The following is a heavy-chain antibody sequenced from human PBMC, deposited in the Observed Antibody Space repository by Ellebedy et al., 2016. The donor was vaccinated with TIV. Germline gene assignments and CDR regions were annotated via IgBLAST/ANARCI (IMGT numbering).Heavy chain of an antibody. V-gene: IGHV3-7*01. J-gene: IGHJ5*02. Sequence: GGSLRLSCAASGFSFRNYWMGWVRQAPGKGLEWVANIYQDGSEKYYVDSVKGRFTISRDNAKNSLYLQLNSLRVEDTAVYFCARRGSYGDYAVQVNPWFDPWGQGTLVTVSS. CDR2: IYQDGSEK. CDR3: ARRGSYGDYAVQVNPWFDP. D-gene: IGHD4-17*01. CDR1: GFSFRNYW.